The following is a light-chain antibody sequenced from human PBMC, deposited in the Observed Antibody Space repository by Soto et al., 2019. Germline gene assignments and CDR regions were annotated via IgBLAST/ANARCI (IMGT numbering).Light chain of an antibody. Sequence: QAVVTQPPSASGTPGQRVTISCSGSSSNIGSNYVYWYQQLPGTAPKLLIYRSDQRPSGVPDRFSGSKSVTSASLAISGLRSEDESDYYCAAWDDSLSGPVFGGGTKVTVL. CDR1: SSNIGSNY. V-gene: IGLV1-47*01. CDR3: AAWDDSLSGPV. J-gene: IGLJ3*02. CDR2: RSD.